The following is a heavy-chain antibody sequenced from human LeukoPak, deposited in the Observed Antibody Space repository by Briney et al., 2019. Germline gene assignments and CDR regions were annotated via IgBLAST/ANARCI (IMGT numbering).Heavy chain of an antibody. CDR2: IGSVGDST. V-gene: IGHV3-23*01. D-gene: IGHD2-15*01. CDR3: AKDLLSGGNCYSIFHY. Sequence: GGSLRLSCAASGFNFRDAAMTWVRQAPGKGLEWVSLIGSVGDSTYYADSVKGRFTISRDNSENTLYLQMNSLRAEDTAVYYCAKDLLSGGNCYSIFHYWGQGTLVTVSS. J-gene: IGHJ4*02. CDR1: GFNFRDAA.